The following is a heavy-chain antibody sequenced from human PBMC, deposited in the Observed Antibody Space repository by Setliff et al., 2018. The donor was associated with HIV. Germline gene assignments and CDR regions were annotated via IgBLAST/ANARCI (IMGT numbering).Heavy chain of an antibody. Sequence: GASVKVSCKASGYTFTDYYIHWVRQAPGQGLEWMGWINPNSSDTNYAQKFQGRVTMTRDTSISTAYMELTSLRLDDTAMYYCFTGGYHHSGGYWGSYYYLDVWGKGTTVTVSS. J-gene: IGHJ6*03. CDR1: GYTFTDYY. CDR2: INPNSSDT. CDR3: FTGGYHHSGGYWGSYYYLDV. D-gene: IGHD2-21*02. V-gene: IGHV1-2*02.